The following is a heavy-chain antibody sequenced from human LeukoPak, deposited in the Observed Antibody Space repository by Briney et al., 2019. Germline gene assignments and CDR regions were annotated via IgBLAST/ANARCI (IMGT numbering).Heavy chain of an antibody. J-gene: IGHJ4*02. CDR2: IYSGGTT. V-gene: IGHV3-66*01. Sequence: PGGSLRLSCVASGFTVSSSDMSWVRQAPGKGLDWVSVIYSGGTTSYADSVKGRFTISRDNSKNTLYLQMNSLRAEDTAVYYCARDRRGYGGNFDYWGQGTLVTVSS. D-gene: IGHD4-23*01. CDR3: ARDRRGYGGNFDY. CDR1: GFTVSSSD.